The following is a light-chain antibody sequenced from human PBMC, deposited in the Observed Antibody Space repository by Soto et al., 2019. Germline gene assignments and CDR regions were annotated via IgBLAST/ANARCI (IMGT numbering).Light chain of an antibody. Sequence: DIQMTQSPSSLSASVGDRVTMTCRASQGIRKYLAWYQQKPGKVPKRLIYASSTLQSGVPSRFSGSGSGTDFTLTISSLQPEDAASYYCKKYDSAPKTFGQGTKVDIK. CDR2: ASS. J-gene: IGKJ1*01. CDR1: QGIRKY. V-gene: IGKV1-27*01. CDR3: KKYDSAPKT.